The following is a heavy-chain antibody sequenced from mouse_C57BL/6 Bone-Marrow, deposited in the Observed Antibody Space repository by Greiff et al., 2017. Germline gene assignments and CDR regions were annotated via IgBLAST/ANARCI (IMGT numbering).Heavy chain of an antibody. J-gene: IGHJ1*03. CDR2: IYPGSGNT. CDR3: ARTGLLRSLYFDV. Sequence: QVQLQQSGAELVRPGASVKLSCKASGYTFTDYYINWVKQRPGQGLEWIARIYPGSGNTYYNEKFKGKATLTAEKSSSAAYMQLSSLTSEDSAVYFCARTGLLRSLYFDVWGTGTPVTVSS. CDR1: GYTFTDYY. D-gene: IGHD1-1*01. V-gene: IGHV1-76*01.